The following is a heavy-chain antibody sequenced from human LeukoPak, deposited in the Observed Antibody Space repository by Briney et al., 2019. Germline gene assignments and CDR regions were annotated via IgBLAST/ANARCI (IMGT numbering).Heavy chain of an antibody. J-gene: IGHJ3*02. CDR1: GGSFSGYY. V-gene: IGHV4-34*01. CDR3: ARDPSPTYDILTGYYPQGAFDI. Sequence: SETLSLTCAVYGGSFSGYYWSWIRQPPGKGLEWIGEINHSGSTNYNPSLTSRVTISVDTSKNQFSLKLSSVTAAATAVYYCARDPSPTYDILTGYYPQGAFDIWGQGTMVTVSS. CDR2: INHSGST. D-gene: IGHD3-9*01.